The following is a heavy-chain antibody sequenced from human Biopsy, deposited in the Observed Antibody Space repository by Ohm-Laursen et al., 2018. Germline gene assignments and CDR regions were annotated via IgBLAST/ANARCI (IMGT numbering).Heavy chain of an antibody. D-gene: IGHD1-26*01. J-gene: IGHJ4*02. CDR1: GATFTNYA. CDR3: ARDALGSGSYRFFY. Sequence: SVTVSCKASGATFTNYAISWVRQAPGQGLEWMGGIIPIFGTANYAQKFQGRVTITADESTSTAYMELSSLRSDDTAVYYCARDALGSGSYRFFYWGQGSLVTVSS. CDR2: IIPIFGTA. V-gene: IGHV1-69*13.